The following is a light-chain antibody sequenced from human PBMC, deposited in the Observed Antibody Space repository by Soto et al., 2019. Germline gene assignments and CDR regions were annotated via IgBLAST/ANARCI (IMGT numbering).Light chain of an antibody. Sequence: EILLTQSPGTLSLSPGERATLSCRASQSIISTYLAWYQQKPGQAPRLLIYGASSRATGISDRFSGGGSGTDFTLTISRLEPEDFAVYYCQHYGDSPLTFGGGTKVDIK. CDR2: GAS. V-gene: IGKV3-20*01. CDR3: QHYGDSPLT. J-gene: IGKJ4*01. CDR1: QSIISTY.